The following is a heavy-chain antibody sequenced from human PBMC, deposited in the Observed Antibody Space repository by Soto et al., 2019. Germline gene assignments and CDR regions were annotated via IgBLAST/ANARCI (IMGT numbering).Heavy chain of an antibody. V-gene: IGHV4-4*02. CDR2: IFHDGTA. CDR1: GVSISSGNW. CDR3: ARLVYDTRLNYMYFDF. D-gene: IGHD2-8*01. J-gene: IGHJ4*02. Sequence: SETLSLTCAGSGVSISSGNWWTWVRQTPQRGLEYIGEIFHDGTANYYPSFERRVAISVDTSKNQFSLKLTSVTAADTAIYFCARLVYDTRLNYMYFDFWGQGALVTVSS.